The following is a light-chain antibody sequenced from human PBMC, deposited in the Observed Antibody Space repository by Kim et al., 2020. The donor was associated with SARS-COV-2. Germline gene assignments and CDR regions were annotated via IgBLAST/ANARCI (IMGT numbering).Light chain of an antibody. J-gene: IGKJ2*01. CDR2: GAS. CDR1: QSVSTN. Sequence: SVSPGERATLFCRASQSVSTNVAWYQQKRGQAPRLLIFGASPRATGVPARFSGSGSGTDFTLTIGGLQSEDFAVYFCQQYNRWPYTFGQGTKLDIK. V-gene: IGKV3-15*01. CDR3: QQYNRWPYT.